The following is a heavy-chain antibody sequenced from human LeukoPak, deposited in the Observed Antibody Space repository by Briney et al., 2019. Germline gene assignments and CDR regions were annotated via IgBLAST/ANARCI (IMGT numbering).Heavy chain of an antibody. Sequence: GASVTVSFKASEGTFSIYTISWVRQAPGQGLEWVGRIIPILGIANYAQKFQGRVTITADKSTSTAYMELSSLRSEDTAVYYCARSPGGDGYNHFDYWGQGTLVTVSS. D-gene: IGHD5-24*01. CDR2: IIPILGIA. J-gene: IGHJ4*02. CDR1: EGTFSIYT. CDR3: ARSPGGDGYNHFDY. V-gene: IGHV1-69*02.